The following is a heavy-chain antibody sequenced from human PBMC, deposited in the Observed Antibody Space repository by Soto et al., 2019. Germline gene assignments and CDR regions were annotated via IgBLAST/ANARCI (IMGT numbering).Heavy chain of an antibody. CDR2: ISYDGSNK. CDR1: GFTFSSYA. V-gene: IGHV3-30-3*01. Sequence: PGGSLRLSCXASGFTFSSYAMHWVRQAPGKGLEWVAVISYDGSNKYYTDSVKGRFTISRDNSKNTLYLQMNSLRAEDTAVYYCARPLWRDDYNWGYFDLWGRGTLVTVSS. CDR3: ARPLWRDDYNWGYFDL. D-gene: IGHD4-4*01. J-gene: IGHJ2*01.